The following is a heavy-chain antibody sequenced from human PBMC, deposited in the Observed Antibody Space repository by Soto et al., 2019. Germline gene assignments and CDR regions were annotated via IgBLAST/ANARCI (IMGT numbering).Heavy chain of an antibody. J-gene: IGHJ4*02. CDR2: ISPSGGST. D-gene: IGHD2-15*01. CDR3: ARDLEEYCSGGSCSGFDY. V-gene: IGHV1-46*03. Sequence: ASVKVSCKASGYTFTSYYMHWVRQAPGQGLEWMGIISPSGGSTSYAQKFQGRVTMTRDTSTSTVYMELSSLRSEDTAVYYCARDLEEYCSGGSCSGFDYWGQGTLVTVSS. CDR1: GYTFTSYY.